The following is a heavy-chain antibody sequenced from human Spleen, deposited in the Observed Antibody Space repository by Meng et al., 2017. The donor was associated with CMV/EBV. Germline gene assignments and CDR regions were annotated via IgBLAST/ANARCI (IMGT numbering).Heavy chain of an antibody. J-gene: IGHJ6*02. Sequence: ASVKVSCKASGYTFTNYYMHWVRQAPGQGPEWMGWIDRSDGDTYITQKFQGRVTMTRDTSISTAYLELSSLTSGDTAVYYCARGGYCSSTSCYSVLYYYYGMDVWGQGTTVTVSS. CDR2: IDRSDGDT. D-gene: IGHD2-2*01. CDR1: GYTFTNYY. CDR3: ARGGYCSSTSCYSVLYYYYGMDV. V-gene: IGHV1-2*02.